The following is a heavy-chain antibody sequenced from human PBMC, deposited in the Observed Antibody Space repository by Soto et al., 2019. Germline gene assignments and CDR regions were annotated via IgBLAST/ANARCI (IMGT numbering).Heavy chain of an antibody. J-gene: IGHJ4*02. D-gene: IGHD3-22*01. CDR1: GGTFSNYA. CDR2: IIPIFGAA. Sequence: SVKISCKASGGTFSNYAIDWVRQAPGQGLEWMGGIIPIFGAANYAQKFQGRITITADESTSTAYMELRSLRSEDTAVYYCARGVHYDSSGYYYFYWGQGTLVTVSS. CDR3: ARGVHYDSSGYYYFY. V-gene: IGHV1-69*13.